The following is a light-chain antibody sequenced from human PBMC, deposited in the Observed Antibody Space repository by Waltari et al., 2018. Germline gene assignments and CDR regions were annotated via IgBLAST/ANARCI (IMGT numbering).Light chain of an antibody. CDR3: SSYTSSSTVV. Sequence: QSALTQPASVSGSPGQSITISCTGTSSDVGGSNYVSWYQHHPGKAPKLMIYDVSNGPSGCSNLFSGAKSGNASSLTISGLQAEDEADYYSSSYTSSSTVVFGGGTKLTIL. J-gene: IGLJ2*01. CDR2: DVS. V-gene: IGLV2-14*03. CDR1: SSDVGGSNY.